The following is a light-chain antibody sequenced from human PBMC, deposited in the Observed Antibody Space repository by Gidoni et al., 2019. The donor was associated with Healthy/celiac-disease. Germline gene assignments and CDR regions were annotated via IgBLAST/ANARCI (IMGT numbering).Light chain of an antibody. CDR3: QQSYSTPQT. V-gene: IGKV1-39*01. J-gene: IGKJ1*01. Sequence: DIQMTQPTSSLSASVGDRVTITCRASQSISSYFNWYQQKPGKAPKLLIYAASSLQSGVPSRFSGSGSGTDFTLTISRLQPEDFATYYCQQSYSTPQTFGQGTKVEIK. CDR1: QSISSY. CDR2: AAS.